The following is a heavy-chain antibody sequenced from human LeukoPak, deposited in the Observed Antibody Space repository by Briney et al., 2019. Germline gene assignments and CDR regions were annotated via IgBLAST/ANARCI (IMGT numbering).Heavy chain of an antibody. V-gene: IGHV3-23*01. CDR1: GLTFSSYA. CDR3: AKHKGLRTSGYLRTFDF. Sequence: PGGSLRLSCAASGLTFSSYAMGWVRQAPGKGLEWVSTISGSGRTTYYADSVKGRFTISRDNSKSTLYLQMNSLRAEDTAVYYCAKHKGLRTSGYLRTFDFWGQGTLVTVSS. D-gene: IGHD3-3*01. CDR2: ISGSGRTT. J-gene: IGHJ4*02.